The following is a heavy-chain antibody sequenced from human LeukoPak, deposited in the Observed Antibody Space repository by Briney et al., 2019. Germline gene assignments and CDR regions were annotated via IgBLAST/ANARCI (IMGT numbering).Heavy chain of an antibody. CDR1: GYTFTGYY. CDR2: INPNSGGT. D-gene: IGHD3-3*01. CDR3: ASIDFWSGYFYMDV. J-gene: IGHJ6*03. V-gene: IGHV1-2*02. Sequence: GASVKVSCKASGYTFTGYYMHWVRQAPGQGLEWMGWINPNSGGTNYAQKFQGRVTMTTDTSTSTAYMELRSLRSDDTAVYYCASIDFWSGYFYMDVWGKGTTVTVSS.